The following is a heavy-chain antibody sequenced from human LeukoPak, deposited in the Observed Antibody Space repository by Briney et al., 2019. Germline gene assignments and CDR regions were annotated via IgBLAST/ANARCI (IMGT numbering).Heavy chain of an antibody. CDR3: AQDISWFAFDI. D-gene: IGHD3-10*01. J-gene: IGHJ3*02. CDR2: IGPGGDNK. Sequence: GGSLRLSCAASGFTFSNFGMNWDRQAPGKGLQWVSGIGPGGDNKYYADSLEGRFTISRDNSKNTVYLQMNSLRAEDTALYYCAQDISWFAFDIWGQGTMVTVSS. V-gene: IGHV3-23*01. CDR1: GFTFSNFG.